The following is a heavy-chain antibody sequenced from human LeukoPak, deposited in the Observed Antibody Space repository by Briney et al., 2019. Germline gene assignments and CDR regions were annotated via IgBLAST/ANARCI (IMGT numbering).Heavy chain of an antibody. D-gene: IGHD5-12*01. Sequence: GGSLRLSCAASGFTFSSYSMNWVRQAPGKGLEWVSSISSSSSYIYYADSVKGRFTISRDNAKNSLYLQMNSLRAEDTAVYYCARGGYSYLNWFDPWGQGTRVTVSS. CDR3: ARGGYSYLNWFDP. CDR1: GFTFSSYS. J-gene: IGHJ5*02. CDR2: ISSSSSYI. V-gene: IGHV3-21*01.